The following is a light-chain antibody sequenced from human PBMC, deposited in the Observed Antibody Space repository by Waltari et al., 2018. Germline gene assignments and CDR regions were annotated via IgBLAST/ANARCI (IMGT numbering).Light chain of an antibody. CDR1: SLRSYY. J-gene: IGLJ2*01. V-gene: IGLV3-19*01. CDR2: DKN. Sequence: SSEQTQDPAVSVAMGQTVRITCQGDSLRSYYASWYQQRPGQAPILVIYDKNNRPSGVPDRFSGSSSHNTGSLTITGAQAEDEASYYCHSRDASGVAGSFGGGTKLTVL. CDR3: HSRDASGVAGS.